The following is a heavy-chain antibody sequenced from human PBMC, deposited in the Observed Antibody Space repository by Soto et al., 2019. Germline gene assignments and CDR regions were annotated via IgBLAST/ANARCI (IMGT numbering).Heavy chain of an antibody. J-gene: IGHJ4*02. CDR1: GYTFTGYY. D-gene: IGHD3-16*01. CDR3: ARGSNIYDYVWGRHPYYFDY. Sequence: GASVKVSCKASGYTFTGYYMHWVRQAPGQGLEWMGWINPNSGGTNYAQKFQGWVTMTRDTSISTAYMELSRLRSDDTAVYYCARGSNIYDYVWGRHPYYFDYWGQGTLVTVSS. CDR2: INPNSGGT. V-gene: IGHV1-2*04.